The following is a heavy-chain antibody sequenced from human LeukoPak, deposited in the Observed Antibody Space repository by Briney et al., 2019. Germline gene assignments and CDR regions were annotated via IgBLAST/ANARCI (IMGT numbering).Heavy chain of an antibody. J-gene: IGHJ4*02. CDR2: IYPTGAT. CDR1: SGSINSYY. CDR3: GRQGYTASYYFLDY. D-gene: IGHD1-26*01. Sequence: PSETLSLTCTVSSGSINSYYWGWVRQPPGKGLEWIGRIYPTGATQYNPSLKSRVTMSIDTSTNQFSLNLTSMTAADTAVYYCGRQGYTASYYFLDYWSQGTLVAVS. V-gene: IGHV4-4*07.